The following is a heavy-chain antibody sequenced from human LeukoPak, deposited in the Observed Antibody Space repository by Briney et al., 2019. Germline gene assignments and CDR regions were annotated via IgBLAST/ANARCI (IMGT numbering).Heavy chain of an antibody. CDR3: ARDRSGSYYRG. V-gene: IGHV1-69*05. CDR1: GGTFSSYA. J-gene: IGHJ4*02. D-gene: IGHD3-10*01. Sequence: ASVKDSCKASGGTFSSYAISWVRQAPGQGLAWMGGIIPIFGKANYAQKFQGRVTITTDESTSTAYMDQRSLRAEDMALYYCARDRSGSYYRGWGQGTLVTVSS. CDR2: IIPIFGKA.